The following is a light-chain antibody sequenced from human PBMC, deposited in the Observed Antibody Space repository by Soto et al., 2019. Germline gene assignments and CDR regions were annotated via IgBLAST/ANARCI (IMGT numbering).Light chain of an antibody. J-gene: IGLJ1*01. Sequence: QSVLTQPPSVSGAPGQRVTISCTGSSSNIGAGYDVHWYQQLPGTAPKLLIYGNSNRPSGVPDRFSGSKSGTSASLAITGLQAEDEAYYYCQSSDSSLNVFGTGTKLTVL. CDR1: SSNIGAGYD. CDR2: GNS. CDR3: QSSDSSLNV. V-gene: IGLV1-40*01.